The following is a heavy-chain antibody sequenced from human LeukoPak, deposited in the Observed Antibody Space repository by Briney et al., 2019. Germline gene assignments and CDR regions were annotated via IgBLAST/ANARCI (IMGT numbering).Heavy chain of an antibody. CDR2: ISGSGDT. CDR1: GFTFSTYD. CDR3: AKDGGISASTHDGFDI. Sequence: TGGSLRLSCAASGFTFSTYDMNWVRQAPGKGLEWVSDISGSGDTMYSDSVKERFTISRDNSKNTLYLQMNSQRAEDTALYYCAKDGGISASTHDGFDIWGQGTMVTVSS. V-gene: IGHV3-23*01. D-gene: IGHD2-15*01. J-gene: IGHJ3*02.